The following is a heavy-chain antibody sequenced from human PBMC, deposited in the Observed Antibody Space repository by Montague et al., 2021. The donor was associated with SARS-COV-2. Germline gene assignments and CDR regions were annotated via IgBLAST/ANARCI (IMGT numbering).Heavy chain of an antibody. CDR3: ARWDPQTLTLIGLRGKSASDY. CDR2: INHSGTT. J-gene: IGHJ4*02. Sequence: SETLSLTCAVYGESFSGYYWTWIRQSPGKGLEWTAEINHSGTTNYNFNPSLRSRVTISVDTSKSQFSLKLSSVTAADTGVYYCARWDPQTLTLIGLRGKSASDYWGQGTLVTVSS. D-gene: IGHD4-23*01. V-gene: IGHV4-34*01. CDR1: GESFSGYY.